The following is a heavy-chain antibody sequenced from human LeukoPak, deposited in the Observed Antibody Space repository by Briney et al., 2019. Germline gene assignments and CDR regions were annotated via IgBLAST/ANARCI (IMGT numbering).Heavy chain of an antibody. CDR3: VRDHLYGFDY. Sequence: GGSLRLSCAASGFTFSSYSMNWVRQAPGKGLEWISYISSSSSTIWYADSVKGRFTISIDNAKNSLYLQMNSLRAGDTAVFYCVRDHLYGFDYWGQGTLVTVSS. V-gene: IGHV3-48*01. CDR1: GFTFSSYS. CDR2: ISSSSSTI. D-gene: IGHD4-17*01. J-gene: IGHJ4*02.